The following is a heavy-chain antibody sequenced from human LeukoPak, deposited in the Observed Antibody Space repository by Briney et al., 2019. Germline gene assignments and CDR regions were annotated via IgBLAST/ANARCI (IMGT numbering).Heavy chain of an antibody. CDR3: ARFDHVWETHGMDAFDL. CDR1: GFSINIGYS. J-gene: IGHJ3*01. D-gene: IGHD3-16*01. V-gene: IGHV4-38-2*01. CDR2: ICLTGTT. Sequence: SETLSLTCAVSGFSINIGYSWGWIRQSPGKGLEWIGNICLTGTTYYNPSLRSRVTISRDTSKNQFSLRLSSVTAAGTAVYYCARFDHVWETHGMDAFDLWGQGTMVTVSS.